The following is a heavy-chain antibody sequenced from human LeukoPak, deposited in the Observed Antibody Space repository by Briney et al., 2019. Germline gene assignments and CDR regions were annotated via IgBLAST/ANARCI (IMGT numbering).Heavy chain of an antibody. D-gene: IGHD6-6*01. Sequence: SETLSLTCTVSGGSISSGGYHWSWSRQPPGKGLEWIGYIYHSGSTYYNPSLKSRVTISVDTSKNQFSLKLSSVTAADTAVYYCARGGESSSSDAFDIWGQGTMVTVSS. CDR3: ARGGESSSSDAFDI. CDR1: GGSISSGGYH. V-gene: IGHV4-30-2*01. CDR2: IYHSGST. J-gene: IGHJ3*02.